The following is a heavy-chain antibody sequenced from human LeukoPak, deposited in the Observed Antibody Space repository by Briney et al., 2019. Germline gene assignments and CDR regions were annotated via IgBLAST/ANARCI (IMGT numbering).Heavy chain of an antibody. D-gene: IGHD3-22*01. V-gene: IGHV3-21*01. J-gene: IGHJ4*02. Sequence: GGSLRLSCAASGFTFSSYSMSWVRQAPGKGLEWVSSISSSSSYIYYADSVKGRFTISRDNVKNSLYLQMNSLRAEDTAVYYCARDFDYDSSGYSVYWGQGTLVTVSS. CDR3: ARDFDYDSSGYSVY. CDR1: GFTFSSYS. CDR2: ISSSSSYI.